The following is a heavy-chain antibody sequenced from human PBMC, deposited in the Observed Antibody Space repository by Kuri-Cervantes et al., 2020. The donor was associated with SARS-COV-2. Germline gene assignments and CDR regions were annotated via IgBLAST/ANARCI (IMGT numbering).Heavy chain of an antibody. CDR2: IYYSGSI. D-gene: IGHD7-27*01. V-gene: IGHV4-59*12. J-gene: IGHJ3*02. CDR1: GGSISSYY. CDR3: ARELTNWGSGGSAYDAFDI. Sequence: SETLSLTCTVSGGSISSYYWSWIRQPPGKGLEWIGYIYYSGSINYNPSLKSRVTISVDTSKNQFSLKLSSVTAADTAVYYCARELTNWGSGGSAYDAFDIWGQGTMVTVSS.